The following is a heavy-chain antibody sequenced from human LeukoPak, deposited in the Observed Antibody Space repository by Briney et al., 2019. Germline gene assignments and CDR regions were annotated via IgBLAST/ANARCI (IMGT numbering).Heavy chain of an antibody. CDR2: IIPIFGTA. CDR1: GGTFSSYA. D-gene: IGHD3-16*02. J-gene: IGHJ4*02. V-gene: IGHV1-69*05. Sequence: SVKVSCKASGGTFSSYAISWVRQAPGQGLEWTGGIIPIFGTANYAQKFQGRVTITTDESTSTAYMELSSLRSEDTAVYYCARVNGYREQFGFDYWGQGTLVTVSS. CDR3: ARVNGYREQFGFDY.